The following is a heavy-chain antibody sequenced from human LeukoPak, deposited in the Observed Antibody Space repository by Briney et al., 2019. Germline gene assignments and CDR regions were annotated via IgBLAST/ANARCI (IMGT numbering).Heavy chain of an antibody. Sequence: GGSLRLSCAASGFTFSTYWMSWVRQAQGKGLEWVANIKQDGSEIKYVDSVKGRFTISRDNAKTSLYLQMNNLRAEDTAVYYCASLIWGGGFDIWGQGTMVTVSS. CDR3: ASLIWGGGFDI. D-gene: IGHD3-16*01. V-gene: IGHV3-7*01. J-gene: IGHJ3*02. CDR1: GFTFSTYW. CDR2: IKQDGSEI.